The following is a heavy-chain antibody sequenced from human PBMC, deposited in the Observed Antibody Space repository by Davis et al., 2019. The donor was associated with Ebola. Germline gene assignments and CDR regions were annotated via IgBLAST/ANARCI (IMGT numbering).Heavy chain of an antibody. V-gene: IGHV1-2*02. CDR1: GYTFTGYY. D-gene: IGHD3-10*01. Sequence: ASVKVSRKASGYTFTGYYMHWVRQAPGQGLEWMGWINPNSGGTNYAQKFQGRVTMTRDTSISTAYMELRSLRSDDTAVYYCARKGTYYGSGSYLDYWGQGTLVTVSS. CDR2: INPNSGGT. CDR3: ARKGTYYGSGSYLDY. J-gene: IGHJ4*02.